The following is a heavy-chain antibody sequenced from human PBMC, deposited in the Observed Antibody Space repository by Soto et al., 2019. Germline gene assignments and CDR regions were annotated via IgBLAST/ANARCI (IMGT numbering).Heavy chain of an antibody. J-gene: IGHJ5*02. CDR1: GFTFSSSA. CDR3: AAFDPGPMGFDP. D-gene: IGHD3-9*01. Sequence: GASVKVSFKASGFTFSSSAVQWVRQARGQRLEWIGKIVVGSGNTNYAQKFQERVTITRDMSTSTAYMELSSLRSEDTAFYYCAAFDPGPMGFDPWGQGTLVTVSS. V-gene: IGHV1-58*01. CDR2: IVVGSGNT.